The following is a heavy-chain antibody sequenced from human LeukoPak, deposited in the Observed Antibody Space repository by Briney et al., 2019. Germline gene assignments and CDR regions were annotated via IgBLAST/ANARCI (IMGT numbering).Heavy chain of an antibody. J-gene: IGHJ5*02. CDR3: ARGYNWNDVNWFDP. D-gene: IGHD1-1*01. V-gene: IGHV4-4*07. CDR1: GGSISSYY. CDR2: IYTSGST. Sequence: PSETLSLTCTVSGGSISSYYWSWIRQPAGKGLEWIGRIYTSGSTNYNPSLKSRVTMSVDTSKNQFSLKLSSVTAADTAVYYCARGYNWNDVNWFDPWGQGTLVTVSS.